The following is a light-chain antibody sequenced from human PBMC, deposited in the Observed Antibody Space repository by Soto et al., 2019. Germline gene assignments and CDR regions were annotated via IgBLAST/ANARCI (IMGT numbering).Light chain of an antibody. Sequence: EVVMTQSPATLSVSPGDRATLSCRASQSVSSNLAWYQQKPGQAPRLLIYGASTRATGIPARFSGSGSGTEFTLTISSLQSEDSAVYYCQQYNNWPLFGGGTKVEIK. CDR1: QSVSSN. CDR3: QQYNNWPL. J-gene: IGKJ4*01. V-gene: IGKV3-15*01. CDR2: GAS.